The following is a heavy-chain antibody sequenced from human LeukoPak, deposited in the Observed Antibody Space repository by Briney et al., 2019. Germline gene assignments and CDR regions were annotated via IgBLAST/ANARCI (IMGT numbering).Heavy chain of an antibody. CDR2: IYSGGST. Sequence: GGSLRLSCAASGFTVSSNYMSWVRQAPGKGLEWVSVIYSGGSTYYADSVKGRFTISRDNSKNTLYLQMNSLRVEDTAVYYCAKGYSGGSYSDWGQGTLVTVSS. CDR3: AKGYSGGSYSD. J-gene: IGHJ4*02. D-gene: IGHD1-26*01. V-gene: IGHV3-66*01. CDR1: GFTVSSNY.